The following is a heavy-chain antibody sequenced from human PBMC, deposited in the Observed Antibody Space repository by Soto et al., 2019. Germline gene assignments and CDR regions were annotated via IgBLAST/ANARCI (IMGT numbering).Heavy chain of an antibody. J-gene: IGHJ4*02. CDR3: ATSQYCSSTTCYLAY. Sequence: QVQLVQSGAEVKKPAASVKVSCKASGYTFASHAMHWVRQAPGQRLEWMGWINSGNGDTKYSQKFQGRVTITRDTSASTAYMELGSLRSEDTAVYYCATSQYCSSTTCYLAYWGQGTLVTVSS. V-gene: IGHV1-3*01. CDR1: GYTFASHA. CDR2: INSGNGDT. D-gene: IGHD2-2*01.